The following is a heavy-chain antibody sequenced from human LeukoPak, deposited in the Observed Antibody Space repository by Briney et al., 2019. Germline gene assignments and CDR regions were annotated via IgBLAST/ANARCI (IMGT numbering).Heavy chain of an antibody. CDR3: ARAGGNSDGFDY. Sequence: ASVKVSCKASGYTFTSYYMHWVRQAPGQGLEWMGIIDPSGGSTSYAQKFQGRVTMTRDMSTSTVYMELSSLRSEDTAVYYCARAGGNSDGFDYWGQGTLVTVSS. V-gene: IGHV1-46*01. CDR2: IDPSGGST. J-gene: IGHJ4*02. CDR1: GYTFTSYY. D-gene: IGHD4-23*01.